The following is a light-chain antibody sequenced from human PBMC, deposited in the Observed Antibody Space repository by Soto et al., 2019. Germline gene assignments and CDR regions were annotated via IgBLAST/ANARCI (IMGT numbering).Light chain of an antibody. Sequence: IQMTQSPSTLSASVGDRVTITCRARQSITTYLNWYRQKPVKAPKPLIYAASSLQSGVPSRFSGSGSETEFTLSISSLQPEDFATYFCQQIYSAPLTFGGGTKVDIK. V-gene: IGKV1-39*01. CDR3: QQIYSAPLT. CDR1: QSITTY. CDR2: AAS. J-gene: IGKJ4*01.